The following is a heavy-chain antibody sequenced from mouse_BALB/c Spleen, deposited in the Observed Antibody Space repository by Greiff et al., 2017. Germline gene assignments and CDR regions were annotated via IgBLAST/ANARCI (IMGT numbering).Heavy chain of an antibody. CDR2: IYPGDGDT. D-gene: IGHD2-1*01. Sequence: VQLQQSGAELVRPGTSVKVSCKASGYAFTNYLIEWVKQRPGQGLEWIGQIYPGDGDTNYNGKFKGKATLTADKSSSTAYMQLSSLTSEDSAVYFCARCPYGNWGDYWGQGTSVTVSA. CDR3: ARCPYGNWGDY. CDR1: GYAFTNYL. V-gene: IGHV1-54*01. J-gene: IGHJ4*01.